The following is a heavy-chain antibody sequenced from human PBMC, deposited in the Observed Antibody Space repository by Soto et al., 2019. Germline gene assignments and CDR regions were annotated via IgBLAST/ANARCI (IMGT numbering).Heavy chain of an antibody. Sequence: QVQLVESGGGVVQPGRSLRLSCAASGFTFQNYSMHWVRQAPGKGLEWVAVTSYDGGKNFYADSVKGRFTISRDNSKNTLYLQMNSLRAGDTAIYYCARVESLGAAKYFIDYWGQGTLVTVSS. CDR3: ARVESLGAAKYFIDY. J-gene: IGHJ4*02. V-gene: IGHV3-30*03. CDR2: TSYDGGKN. D-gene: IGHD3-16*01. CDR1: GFTFQNYS.